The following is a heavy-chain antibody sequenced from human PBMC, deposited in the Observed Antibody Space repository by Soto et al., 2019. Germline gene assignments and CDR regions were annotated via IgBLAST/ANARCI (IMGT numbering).Heavy chain of an antibody. CDR2: IYPGDSDA. D-gene: IGHD5-12*01. J-gene: IGHJ4*02. Sequence: EVQLVQSGAEVKKPGESLKISCKGYGYSFSSYWIGWVRQMPGKGLEYMGIIYPGDSDARYSPSFQGQVIMSVDKSTSTAYLQWSSLKASDSAMYYCARRQGAVVASCSDYWGQGSLVTVSA. CDR1: GYSFSSYW. V-gene: IGHV5-51*01. CDR3: ARRQGAVVASCSDY.